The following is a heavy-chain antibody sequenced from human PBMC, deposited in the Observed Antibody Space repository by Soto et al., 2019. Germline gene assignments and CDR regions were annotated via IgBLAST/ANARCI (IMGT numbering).Heavy chain of an antibody. Sequence: QVQLVESGGGVVQPGRSLRLSCAASGFTFSSYAMHWVRQAPGKGLEWVAVISYDGSNKYYADSVKGRFTISRDNSKNTRYRQMNSVRAEDTAVYYCARGVAAAYGPLDNWFDPWGQGTLVTVSS. J-gene: IGHJ5*02. CDR1: GFTFSSYA. CDR3: ARGVAAAYGPLDNWFDP. D-gene: IGHD6-13*01. CDR2: ISYDGSNK. V-gene: IGHV3-30-3*01.